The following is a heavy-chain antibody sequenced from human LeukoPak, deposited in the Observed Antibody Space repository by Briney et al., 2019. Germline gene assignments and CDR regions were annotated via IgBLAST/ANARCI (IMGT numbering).Heavy chain of an antibody. CDR3: AKDIGRINLIVVVPGRGIDY. CDR2: ISDSGGNT. Sequence: PGGSLRLSCAASGFTFSSYAMSWVRQAPGKGLEWVSGISDSGGNTYYADSVKGRFIISRDNSKRTLFLQMNSLRAEDTAVYYCAKDIGRINLIVVVPGRGIDYWGQGTLVTVSS. CDR1: GFTFSSYA. J-gene: IGHJ4*02. V-gene: IGHV3-23*01. D-gene: IGHD3-22*01.